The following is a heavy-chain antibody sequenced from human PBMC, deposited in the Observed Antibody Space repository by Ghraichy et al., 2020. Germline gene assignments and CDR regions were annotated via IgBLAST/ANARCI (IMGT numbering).Heavy chain of an antibody. CDR1: GFTFSSYA. Sequence: GESLNISCAASGFTFSSYAMSWVRQAPGKGLEWVSAISGSGGSTYYADSVKGRFTISRDNSKNTLYLQMNSLRAEDTAVYYCAKDSLYYDILTGYYLFDYWGQGTLVTVSS. D-gene: IGHD3-9*01. V-gene: IGHV3-23*01. J-gene: IGHJ4*02. CDR3: AKDSLYYDILTGYYLFDY. CDR2: ISGSGGST.